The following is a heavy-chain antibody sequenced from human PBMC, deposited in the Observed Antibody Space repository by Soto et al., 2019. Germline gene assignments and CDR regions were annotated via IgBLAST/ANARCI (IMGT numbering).Heavy chain of an antibody. V-gene: IGHV4-30-4*01. D-gene: IGHD3-16*01. CDR2: IYNSGNT. Sequence: SETLSLTCTVSGGSISSGDYYWNWIRQPPGKGLEWIGFIYNSGNTYYNPSLKSRVTISLDTSKNQFSLKLTSVTAADTAVYYCARNDYDYVWESPGGDAFDIWGQGTLVTVSS. CDR3: ARNDYDYVWESPGGDAFDI. J-gene: IGHJ3*02. CDR1: GGSISSGDYY.